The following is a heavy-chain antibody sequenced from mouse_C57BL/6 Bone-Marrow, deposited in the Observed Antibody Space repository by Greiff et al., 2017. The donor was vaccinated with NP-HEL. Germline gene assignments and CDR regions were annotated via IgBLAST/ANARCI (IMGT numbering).Heavy chain of an antibody. CDR1: GYTFTDYY. J-gene: IGHJ2*01. CDR3: ARRRRDYFDY. Sequence: EVQLQQSGPVLVKPGASVKMSCKASGYTFTDYYMNWVKQSHGKSLEWIGVINPYNGGTSYNQKFKGKATLTVDKSSSTAYMELNSLTSEDSAVYYCARRRRDYFDYWGKGTTLTVSS. V-gene: IGHV1-19*01. CDR2: INPYNGGT.